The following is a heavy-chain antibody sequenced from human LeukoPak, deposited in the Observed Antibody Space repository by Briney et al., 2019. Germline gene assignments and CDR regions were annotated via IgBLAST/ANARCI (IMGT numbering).Heavy chain of an antibody. V-gene: IGHV3-53*05. CDR2: IYTGGST. Sequence: GGSLRLSCAASGFTVSSNYMSWVRQAPGKGLEWVSLIYTGGSTYYADSVKGRFTISRDNSKNTLYLQMGSLRAEDTAVYYCAKDGSDHGSAFDIWGQGTMVTVSS. J-gene: IGHJ3*02. D-gene: IGHD5-24*01. CDR1: GFTVSSNY. CDR3: AKDGSDHGSAFDI.